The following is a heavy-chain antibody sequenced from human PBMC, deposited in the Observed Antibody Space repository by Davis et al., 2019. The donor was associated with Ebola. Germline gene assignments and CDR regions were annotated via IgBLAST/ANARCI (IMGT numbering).Heavy chain of an antibody. CDR1: GFTFSSYA. V-gene: IGHV3-30-3*01. CDR2: ISYDGSNK. CDR3: AKVFFGTGYPEGFDY. J-gene: IGHJ4*02. Sequence: PGGSLRLSCAASGFTFSSYAMHWVRQAPGKGLEWVAVISYDGSNKYYADSVKGRFTISRDNSKNTLYLQMNSLRAEDTAVYYCAKVFFGTGYPEGFDYWGQGTLVTVSS. D-gene: IGHD1-14*01.